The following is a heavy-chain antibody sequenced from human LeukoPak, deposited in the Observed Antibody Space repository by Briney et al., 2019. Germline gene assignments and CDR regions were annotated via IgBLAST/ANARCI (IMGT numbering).Heavy chain of an antibody. CDR2: ISYDGSNR. Sequence: GGSLRLSCAASGFPFSGYVMHWVRQGPGKGLAWVALISYDGSNRYYADSVKGRFTISRDNSKNTLYLQMNSLRAEDTAVYYCARDPGRYGSYSYYMDVWGKGTTVTVSS. J-gene: IGHJ6*03. D-gene: IGHD4-17*01. CDR1: GFPFSGYV. V-gene: IGHV3-30-3*01. CDR3: ARDPGRYGSYSYYMDV.